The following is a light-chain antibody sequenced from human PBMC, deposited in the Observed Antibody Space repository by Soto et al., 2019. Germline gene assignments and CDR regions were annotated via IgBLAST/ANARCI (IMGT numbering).Light chain of an antibody. J-gene: IGKJ2*01. CDR2: DAS. CDR1: QSVSSY. CDR3: QQRGNWPPYT. V-gene: IGKV3-11*01. Sequence: EIVLTQSPATLSLSPGERATLSCRASQSVSSYLAWYQQKPGQAPRLLISDASNRATGIPARFSGSGSGTDFTLTISSLEPEDFAVYYCQQRGNWPPYTFGQGTKLEIK.